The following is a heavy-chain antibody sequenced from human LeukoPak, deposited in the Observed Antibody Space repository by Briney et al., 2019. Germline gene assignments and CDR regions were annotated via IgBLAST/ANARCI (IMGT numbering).Heavy chain of an antibody. V-gene: IGHV3-43D*04. J-gene: IGHJ4*02. CDR3: AKDRSSRDGYNLIDY. CDR1: GLTFDDYA. CDR2: ISWDGGRT. D-gene: IGHD5-24*01. Sequence: GGSLRLSCAASGLTFDDYAMHWVRQAAGKGVEWVSLISWDGGRTEYGDYVKGRFTISGDKRKNSLYLRMTSLRAEDTALYYCAKDRSSRDGYNLIDYWGQGTLVTVSS.